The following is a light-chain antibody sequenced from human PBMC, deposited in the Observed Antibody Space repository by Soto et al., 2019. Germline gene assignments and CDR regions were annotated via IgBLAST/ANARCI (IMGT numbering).Light chain of an antibody. CDR2: GAS. Sequence: FSXGPSATPSXXXSQSVSSSYLAWYQQKPGQAPRLLSYGASSRATGIPDRFSGSGSGTDFTLTISRLEPEDFAVYYCQQRSNWPPTFGQGTRLE. J-gene: IGKJ5*01. V-gene: IGKV3D-20*02. CDR3: QQRSNWPPT. CDR1: QSVSSSY.